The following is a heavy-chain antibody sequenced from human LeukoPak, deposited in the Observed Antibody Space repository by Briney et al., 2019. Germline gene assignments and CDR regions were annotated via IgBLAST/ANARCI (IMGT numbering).Heavy chain of an antibody. J-gene: IGHJ4*02. CDR3: TRRFDS. Sequence: GGSLRLSCAASEFTFCSYSMNWVRQAPGKGLEWVSYISDTGSTIAYADSVKGRFTMSRDEAKNSLHLQMNSLRDEDTAVYYCTRRFDSWGQGVLVTVSS. V-gene: IGHV3-48*02. CDR2: ISDTGSTI. CDR1: EFTFCSYS.